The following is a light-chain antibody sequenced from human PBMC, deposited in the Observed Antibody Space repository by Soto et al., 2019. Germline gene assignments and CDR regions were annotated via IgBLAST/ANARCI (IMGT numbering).Light chain of an antibody. CDR3: SSYTNQDPLL. CDR1: SSDVGGYDH. V-gene: IGLV2-14*03. J-gene: IGLJ3*02. CDR2: DVT. Sequence: QSALTQPASVSGSPGQSITISCTGTSSDVGGYDHVSWYQQHPGKAPKLIIYDVTVRTSGISRRFSGSKSDNTASLAVSGLKTEDEADYYCSSYTNQDPLLFGGGTKLTVL.